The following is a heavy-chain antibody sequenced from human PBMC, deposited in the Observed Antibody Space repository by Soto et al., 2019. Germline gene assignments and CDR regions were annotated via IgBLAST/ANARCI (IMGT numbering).Heavy chain of an antibody. J-gene: IGHJ4*02. Sequence: SETLSLTCTVSGGSISSYYCSWIRQAAGKGLEWIGRIHTSGSPNYNPSLKSRVTMSADTSKNQFSLKLTSVTAADTAVYYCETGGTYFDYWGQGTLVTVSS. CDR3: ETGGTYFDY. V-gene: IGHV4-4*07. CDR2: IHTSGSP. CDR1: GGSISSYY.